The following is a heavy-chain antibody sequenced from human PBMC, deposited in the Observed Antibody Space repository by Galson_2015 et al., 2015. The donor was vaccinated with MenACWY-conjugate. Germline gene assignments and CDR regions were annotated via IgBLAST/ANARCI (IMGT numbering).Heavy chain of an antibody. CDR1: GGTFSSYT. V-gene: IGHV1-69*04. CDR3: ARDDPGDYVSNFDY. J-gene: IGHJ4*02. Sequence: SVKVSCKASGGTFSSYTISWVRQAPGQGLEWMGRIIPILGIANYAQKFQGRVTITADKSTSTAYMELSSLRSEDTAVYYCARDDPGDYVSNFDYWGQGTLVTVSS. D-gene: IGHD4-17*01. CDR2: IIPILGIA.